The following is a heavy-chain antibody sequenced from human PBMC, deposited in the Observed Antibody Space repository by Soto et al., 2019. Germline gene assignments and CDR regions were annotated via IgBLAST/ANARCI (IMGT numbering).Heavy chain of an antibody. CDR2: IIPIFGTA. CDR1: GGTFSSYA. CDR3: ARVFDGSYYFDD. Sequence: SVKVSCTASGGTFSSYAISWVRQAPGQGLEWMGGIIPIFGTANYAQKFQGRVTITADESTSTAYMELSSLRSEDTAVYYCARVFDGSYYFDDWGQGTLVTFSS. V-gene: IGHV1-69*13. J-gene: IGHJ4*02. D-gene: IGHD1-26*01.